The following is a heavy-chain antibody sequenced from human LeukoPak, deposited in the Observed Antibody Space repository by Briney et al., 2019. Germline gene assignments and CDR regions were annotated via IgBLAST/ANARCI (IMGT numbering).Heavy chain of an antibody. J-gene: IGHJ6*02. V-gene: IGHV3-64*01. CDR2: ISSNGGST. CDR3: AKASNWGNYYYYGMDV. Sequence: GGSLRLSCAASGFTFSSYAMHWVRQAPGKGLEYVSAISSNGGSTYYANSVKGRFTISRDNSKNTLYLQMNSLRAEDTAVYYCAKASNWGNYYYYGMDVWGQGTTVTVSS. D-gene: IGHD7-27*01. CDR1: GFTFSSYA.